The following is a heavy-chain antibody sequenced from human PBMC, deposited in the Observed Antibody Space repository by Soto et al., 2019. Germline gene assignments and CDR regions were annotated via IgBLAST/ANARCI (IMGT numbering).Heavy chain of an antibody. D-gene: IGHD3-16*01. CDR3: AHIPNYYQYDWFDP. CDR1: GFSLTTRGVG. V-gene: IGHV2-5*02. J-gene: IGHJ5*02. Sequence: QITLKESGPTLVKPTQTLTLTCTFSGFSLTTRGVGVGWIRQPPGKALKCLALIYWDNVKRYTPFLQSRLSITKDTSKNQVVLTMTNVDPVDTATYYCAHIPNYYQYDWFDPWGQGTLVSVSS. CDR2: IYWDNVK.